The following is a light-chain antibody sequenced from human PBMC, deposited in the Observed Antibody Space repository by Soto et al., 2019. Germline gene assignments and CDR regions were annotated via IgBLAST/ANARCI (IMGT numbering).Light chain of an antibody. V-gene: IGKV3D-15*01. Sequence: EIVMTQSPAPLSLSPGERATLSCRASQGVSRHLAWYQQKPGQAPRLLIYAASTRAAGVPARFSGSGSGTEFTLTISSLQPEDFTVYYCQQYHQWPLTFGGGTKVEI. CDR1: QGVSRH. CDR2: AAS. CDR3: QQYHQWPLT. J-gene: IGKJ4*01.